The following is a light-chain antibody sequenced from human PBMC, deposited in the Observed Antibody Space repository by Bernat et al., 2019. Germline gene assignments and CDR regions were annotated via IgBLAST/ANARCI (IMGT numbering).Light chain of an antibody. CDR1: SSDVGSDNR. CDR3: SSSTSSDTYV. CDR2: EVS. J-gene: IGLJ1*01. V-gene: IGLV2-18*02. Sequence: QSALTQPPSVSGSPGQSVAISCTGTSSDVGSDNRVSWFQQPPGTAPKLMIYEVSNRPSGVPDLFSGSQSGNTASLTISGLQAEDEADSYCSSSTSSDTYVFGTGTKVTVL.